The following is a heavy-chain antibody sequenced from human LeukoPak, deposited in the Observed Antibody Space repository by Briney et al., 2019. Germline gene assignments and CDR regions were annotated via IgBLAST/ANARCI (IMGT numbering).Heavy chain of an antibody. CDR2: INHSGST. CDR1: GVSFSGYY. Sequence: SETLSLTCAVYGVSFSGYYWSWIRQPPGKGLEWIGEINHSGSTNYNPSLKSRVTISVDTSKNQFSLKLSSVTAADTAVYYCARGLDYYGMDVWGQGTTVTVS. J-gene: IGHJ6*02. CDR3: ARGLDYYGMDV. V-gene: IGHV4-34*01.